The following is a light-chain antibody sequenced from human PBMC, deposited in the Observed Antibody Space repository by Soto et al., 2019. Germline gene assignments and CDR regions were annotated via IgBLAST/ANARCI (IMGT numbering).Light chain of an antibody. CDR2: DVT. CDR1: SSDFGGYNY. J-gene: IGLJ1*01. Sequence: QSVLTQPASLSGSPGQSITISCAGTSSDFGGYNYVSWYQQLPGKAPQLVIYDVTHRPSVVSDRFSGSRSGNTASLTISGLQAEDEADYYCTSFTSGSTPYVLGTGTKVTVL. V-gene: IGLV2-14*03. CDR3: TSFTSGSTPYV.